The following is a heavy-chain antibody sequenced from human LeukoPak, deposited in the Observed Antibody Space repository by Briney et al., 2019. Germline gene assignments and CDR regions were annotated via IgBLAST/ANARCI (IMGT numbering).Heavy chain of an antibody. CDR2: ISYDGSNK. V-gene: IGHV3-30*18. D-gene: IGHD3-10*01. CDR3: AKDAFGSGSYTFDY. Sequence: GGFLRLSCAASGFTFSSYGMHWVRQAPGKGLEWVAVISYDGSNKYYADSVKGRFTISRDNSKNTLYLQMNSLRAEDTAVYYCAKDAFGSGSYTFDYWGQGTLVTVSS. CDR1: GFTFSSYG. J-gene: IGHJ4*02.